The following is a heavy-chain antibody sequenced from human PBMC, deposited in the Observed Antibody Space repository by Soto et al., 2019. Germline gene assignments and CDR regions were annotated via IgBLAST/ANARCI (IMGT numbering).Heavy chain of an antibody. CDR2: LSGNSGTT. J-gene: IGHJ4*02. CDR3: AEGSKFTIFSPNDY. CDR1: GFTFSTYA. D-gene: IGHD3-3*01. V-gene: IGHV3-23*01. Sequence: EVQLLVSGGGLVQPGGSLRLSCAASGFTFSTYAMIWVRQAPGKGLEWVSALSGNSGTTYSADSVKGRFTISRDNSRNTLYLQMSSLRTEDTALYFCAEGSKFTIFSPNDYWGQGTLVTVSS.